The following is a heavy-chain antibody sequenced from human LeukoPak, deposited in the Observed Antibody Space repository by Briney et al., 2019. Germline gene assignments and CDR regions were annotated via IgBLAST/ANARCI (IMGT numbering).Heavy chain of an antibody. D-gene: IGHD2-2*01. V-gene: IGHV3-30-3*01. J-gene: IGHJ5*02. CDR2: ISFDGSNK. CDR1: GFTFSSYA. Sequence: GKSLRLSCAAAGFTFSSYAMNWVRQAPGKGLEWVAVISFDGSNKYYADSVKGRFTISRDNSKNTLYLQKNSLRAEDTAVYYCAREGRNYQLPGRWFDPWGQGTLVTVSS. CDR3: AREGRNYQLPGRWFDP.